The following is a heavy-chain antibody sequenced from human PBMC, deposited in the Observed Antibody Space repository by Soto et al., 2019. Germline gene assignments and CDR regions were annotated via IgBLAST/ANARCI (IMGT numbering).Heavy chain of an antibody. D-gene: IGHD5-18*01. CDR3: SMVRSFFLVDDAFDI. CDR1: GYAFTCQG. J-gene: IGHJ3*02. Sequence: VKLDGRPVGYAFTCQGITWVQKNTGQGLEWMGWISAYNGNTNYAQKLQGRVTMTTDTSTSTAYMELRSLRSDDTAVYYFSMVRSFFLVDDAFDIWGQGKMVTVS. CDR2: ISAYNGNT. V-gene: IGHV1-18*01.